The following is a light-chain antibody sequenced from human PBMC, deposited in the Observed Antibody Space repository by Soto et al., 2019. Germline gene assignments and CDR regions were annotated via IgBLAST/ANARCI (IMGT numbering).Light chain of an antibody. Sequence: DIQMTQSPSTLSASVGDRVTITCRASQSISSWLAWYQQKPGKAPKLLIYDASSLESGVPSRFSGSGSGKEFTLTISSLQPDDFATYYCQQYNSYSAFGQGTKVDI. CDR2: DAS. CDR3: QQYNSYSA. J-gene: IGKJ1*01. V-gene: IGKV1-5*01. CDR1: QSISSW.